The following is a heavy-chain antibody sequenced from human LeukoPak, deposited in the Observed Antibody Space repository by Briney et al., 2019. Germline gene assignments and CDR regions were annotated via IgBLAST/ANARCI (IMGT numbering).Heavy chain of an antibody. Sequence: SQTLSLTCAVSGGSISSGGYSWSWIRQPPGKGLEWIGYIYHSGSTCYNPSLKSRVTISVDRSKNQFSLKLSSVTAADTAVYYCARGEYGVNVQFDPWGQGTLVTVSS. CDR3: ARGEYGVNVQFDP. CDR1: GGSISSGGYS. D-gene: IGHD4-23*01. V-gene: IGHV4-30-2*01. J-gene: IGHJ5*02. CDR2: IYHSGST.